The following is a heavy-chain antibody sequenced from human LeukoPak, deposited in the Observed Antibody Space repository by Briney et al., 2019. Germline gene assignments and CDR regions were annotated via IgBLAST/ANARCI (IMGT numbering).Heavy chain of an antibody. CDR1: GGSISSYY. CDR2: IYYSGST. Sequence: SETLSLTCTVSGGSISSYYWSWIRQPPGKGLEWIGYIYYSGSTNYNPSLKSRVTISVNTSKNQFSLKLSSVTAADTAVYYCARGGITPYAFDIWGQGTMVTVSS. V-gene: IGHV4-59*01. CDR3: ARGGITPYAFDI. D-gene: IGHD3-10*01. J-gene: IGHJ3*02.